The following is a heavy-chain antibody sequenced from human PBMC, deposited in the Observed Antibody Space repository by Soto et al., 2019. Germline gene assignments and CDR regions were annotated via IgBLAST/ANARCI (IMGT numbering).Heavy chain of an antibody. CDR1: GGSFSGYY. J-gene: IGHJ4*02. V-gene: IGHV4-34*01. D-gene: IGHD7-27*01. CDR3: ARRCSWGLTTFTFYYCDY. Sequence: ASETLSLTCAVYGGSFSGYYSSWIRQPPGQGLEWIGEINPSGSTNYNPSLKSRVPTSVDTSKDQFSLRLSPVTAADTAVHYCARRCSWGLTTFTFYYCDYWGQGTLVTVSS. CDR2: INPSGST.